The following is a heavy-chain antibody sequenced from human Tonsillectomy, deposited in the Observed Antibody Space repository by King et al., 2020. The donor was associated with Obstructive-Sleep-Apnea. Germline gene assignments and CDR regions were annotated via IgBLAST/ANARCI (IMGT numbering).Heavy chain of an antibody. CDR2: INHSGRT. CDR1: GGSFSGYY. V-gene: IGHV4-34*01. Sequence: VQLQQWGAGLLKPSETLSLTCAVYGGSFSGYYWSWICQPPGMGLEWIGEINHSGRTNYNPSLKSRVTISVDTSKNQYSLKLSSVTAADTAVYYCARGGVFDWLLNFDYWGQGTLVTVSS. J-gene: IGHJ4*02. CDR3: ARGGVFDWLLNFDY. D-gene: IGHD3-9*01.